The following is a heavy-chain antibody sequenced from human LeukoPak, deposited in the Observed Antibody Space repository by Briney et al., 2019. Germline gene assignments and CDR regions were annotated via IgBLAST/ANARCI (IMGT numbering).Heavy chain of an antibody. CDR2: IRYDGSNK. Sequence: GGSLRLSCAASGFTFSSYGMHWVRQAPGKGLEWVAFIRYDGSNKYYADSVKGRFTISRDNSKNTLYLQMNSLRAEDTAVYYCATPRLVLYGDMGSDYWGQGTLVTVSS. CDR1: GFTFSSYG. CDR3: ATPRLVLYGDMGSDY. J-gene: IGHJ4*02. V-gene: IGHV3-30*02. D-gene: IGHD3-3*01.